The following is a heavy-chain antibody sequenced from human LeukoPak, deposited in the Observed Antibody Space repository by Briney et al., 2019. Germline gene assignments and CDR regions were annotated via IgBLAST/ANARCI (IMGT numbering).Heavy chain of an antibody. V-gene: IGHV3-53*01. Sequence: GGSLRLSCAASGFTVSSNYMSWVSQAPGKGPEWVSAIKVDGYAEYTDSVRGRFTISRDDSRNTLYLQMSRLRVDDTAVYYCARDPNGDYIGAFDILGQGTMVT. CDR2: IKVDGYA. CDR1: GFTVSSNY. CDR3: ARDPNGDYIGAFDI. D-gene: IGHD4-17*01. J-gene: IGHJ3*02.